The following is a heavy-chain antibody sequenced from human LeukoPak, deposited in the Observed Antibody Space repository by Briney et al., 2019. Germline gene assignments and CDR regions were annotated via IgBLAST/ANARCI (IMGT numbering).Heavy chain of an antibody. Sequence: SETLSLTCTVSDDSISNSDYYWNWIRQPPGKGLEWIGSIYYSGNTYYNPSLKSRVTISVDTSKNQFSLRLNSVTAADTAVYYCARQDYDSSYGLDVWGQGTAVTVSS. CDR1: DDSISNSDYY. D-gene: IGHD3-3*01. CDR2: IYYSGNT. CDR3: ARQDYDSSYGLDV. J-gene: IGHJ6*02. V-gene: IGHV4-30-4*01.